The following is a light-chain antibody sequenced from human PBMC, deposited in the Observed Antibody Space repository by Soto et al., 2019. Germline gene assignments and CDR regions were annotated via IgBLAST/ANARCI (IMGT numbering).Light chain of an antibody. V-gene: IGLV1-40*01. Sequence: QSVLTQPPSMSGAPGQRVTISCTGSSSNIGAGYDVHWYQQLPGPPPKLLIYLNNDRPSGVPDRFSGSKSGTSASLAITGLRAEDEAVYDCQSSDNSLPGLVIFGGGTKLTVL. CDR1: SSNIGAGYD. CDR2: LNN. J-gene: IGLJ2*01. CDR3: QSSDNSLPGLVI.